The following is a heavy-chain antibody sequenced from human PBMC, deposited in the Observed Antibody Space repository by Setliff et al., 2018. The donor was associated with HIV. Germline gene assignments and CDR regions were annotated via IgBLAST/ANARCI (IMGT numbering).Heavy chain of an antibody. J-gene: IGHJ5*02. CDR2: INTNSGDT. V-gene: IGHV1-2*02. D-gene: IGHD3-16*01. Sequence: ASVKVSCKASGYTFTDYYIQWVRQAPGQGLEWMGWINTNSGDTSYAEKFQGRVTMTRKTSISTAYMDLSRLKSHDTAVYYCARGGGYSNWFDPWGQGTLVTVAS. CDR1: GYTFTDYY. CDR3: ARGGGYSNWFDP.